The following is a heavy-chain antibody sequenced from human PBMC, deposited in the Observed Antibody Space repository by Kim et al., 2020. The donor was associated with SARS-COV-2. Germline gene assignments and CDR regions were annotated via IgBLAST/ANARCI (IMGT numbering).Heavy chain of an antibody. Sequence: SVKVSCKASGGTFSSYAISWVRQAPGQGLEWMGGIIPIFGTANYAQKFQGRVTITADESTSTAYMELSSLRSEDTAVYYCASPHGGCAAGTLGYFQHWGQGTLVTVSS. D-gene: IGHD6-13*01. V-gene: IGHV1-69*13. CDR2: IIPIFGTA. CDR3: ASPHGGCAAGTLGYFQH. J-gene: IGHJ1*01. CDR1: GGTFSSYA.